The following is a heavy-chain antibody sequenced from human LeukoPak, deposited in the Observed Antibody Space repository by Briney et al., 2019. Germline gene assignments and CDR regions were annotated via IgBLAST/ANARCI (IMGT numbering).Heavy chain of an antibody. V-gene: IGHV4-61*02. D-gene: IGHD4-17*01. CDR2: IYSSGST. Sequence: SQTLSLTCSVSGGSISSTGYYWRWIRQPAGKGLEWIGRIYSSGSTDYNPSLQSRVTISVDTSKNQFSLSLRSVTAADTAVYHCAGGYTVTTNWGQGTLVTVSS. CDR3: AGGYTVTTN. J-gene: IGHJ4*02. CDR1: GGSISSTGYY.